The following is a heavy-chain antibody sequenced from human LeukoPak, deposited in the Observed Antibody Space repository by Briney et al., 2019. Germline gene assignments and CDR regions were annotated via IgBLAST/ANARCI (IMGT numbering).Heavy chain of an antibody. V-gene: IGHV2-70*11. J-gene: IGHJ6*02. CDR1: GLSISTNGMC. CDR3: AREWVSIARNDLDV. D-gene: IGHD3-3*01. CDR2: IDWDDDK. Sequence: SGPTLVNPTQTLTLTCTFSGLSISTNGMCVSWIRQPPGKALEWLARIDWDDDKYYSTSLRTRLIISKDTSKNQVVLAMTNVDPGDTATYYCAREWVSIARNDLDVWGQGTTVTVSS.